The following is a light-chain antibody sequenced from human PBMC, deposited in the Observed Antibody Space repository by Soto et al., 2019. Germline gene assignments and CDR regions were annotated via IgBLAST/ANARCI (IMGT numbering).Light chain of an antibody. CDR2: GAS. CDR3: KQYKEWPPFT. Sequence: EIVLTQSPGTVSLSPGERATLSCRASQSVSSSYLAWYQLKPGQAPRLLILGASTRATGIPARFSGSGSGTEFTLSISSLQSEDFAVYYCKQYKEWPPFTFGQGTRLEIK. V-gene: IGKV3-15*01. J-gene: IGKJ5*01. CDR1: QSVSSSY.